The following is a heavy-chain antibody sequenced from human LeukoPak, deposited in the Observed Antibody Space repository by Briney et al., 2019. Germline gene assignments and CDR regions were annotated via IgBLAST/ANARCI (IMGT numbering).Heavy chain of an antibody. Sequence: GGSLRLSCAASGFTFSSYWMSWVRQAPGKGLEWVAKIKQDGSGKYYVDSVKGRFTISRDNAKNSLYLQMNSLRAEDTAVYYCARIGYGRIFDYWGQGTLVTVSS. J-gene: IGHJ4*02. D-gene: IGHD5-18*01. CDR3: ARIGYGRIFDY. CDR2: IKQDGSGK. CDR1: GFTFSSYW. V-gene: IGHV3-7*02.